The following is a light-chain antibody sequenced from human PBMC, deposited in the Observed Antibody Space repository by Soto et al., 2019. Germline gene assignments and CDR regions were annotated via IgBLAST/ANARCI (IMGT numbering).Light chain of an antibody. V-gene: IGLV1-47*02. J-gene: IGLJ2*01. Sequence: SVLTQPPSSSGTPWQRVFIACSGGSSNIGGTNYAYWYQQLPGAAPKLLMHSNNLRPSGVPERISGSKSGTSASLAISGLRSEDEAVYYCASWDDRLGAVIFGGGTKVTVL. CDR3: ASWDDRLGAVI. CDR2: SNN. CDR1: SSNIGGTNY.